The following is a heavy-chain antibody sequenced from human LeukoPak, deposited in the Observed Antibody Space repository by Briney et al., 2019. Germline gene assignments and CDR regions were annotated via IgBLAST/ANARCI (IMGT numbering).Heavy chain of an antibody. CDR2: INHSGST. V-gene: IGHV4-34*01. CDR1: DGSFSGYY. J-gene: IGHJ3*02. CDR3: HETGSSAFDI. D-gene: IGHD3-9*01. Sequence: SETLSLTCAVYDGSFSGYYWSWIRQPPGKGLEWIGEINHSGSTNYNPSLKSRVTISVDTSKNQFSLKLSSVTAADTAVYCCHETGSSAFDIWGQGTMVTVSS.